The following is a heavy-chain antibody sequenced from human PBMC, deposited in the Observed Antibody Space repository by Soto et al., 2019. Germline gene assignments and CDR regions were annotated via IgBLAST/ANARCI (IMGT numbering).Heavy chain of an antibody. CDR2: TSYDGRNK. D-gene: IGHD1-26*01. CDR3: AQDSGNYQWVRPNWYFDL. J-gene: IGHJ2*01. V-gene: IGHV3-30*18. CDR1: GFTLSTYG. Sequence: QVQLVESGGGVVQPGWSLRLSCAASGFTLSTYGMHWVRQAPGKGLEWVAVTSYDGRNKYHADSVKGRFTTSRDNSKNTMYLEMNNVRAGDTAVYYCAQDSGNYQWVRPNWYFDLWGRGTLVTVSS.